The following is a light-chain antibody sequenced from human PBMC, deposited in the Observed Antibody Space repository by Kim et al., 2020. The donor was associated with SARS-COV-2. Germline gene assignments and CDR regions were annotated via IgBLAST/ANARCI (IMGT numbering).Light chain of an antibody. CDR2: GAS. V-gene: IGKV3-15*01. CDR3: QHYVNWLS. CDR1: QSVSTN. Sequence: SVSPSEIATLPCRASQSVSTNLAWYQQKPGQAPRLLIYGASTRATGVPARFSGSGSGTDFTLTISSLQSEDFAVYYCQHYVNWLSFAQVTRLEIK. J-gene: IGKJ5*01.